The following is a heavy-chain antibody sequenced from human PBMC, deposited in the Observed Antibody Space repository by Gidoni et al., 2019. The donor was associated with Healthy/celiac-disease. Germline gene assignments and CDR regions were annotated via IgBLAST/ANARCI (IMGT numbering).Heavy chain of an antibody. J-gene: IGHJ6*02. CDR1: GGSFSGYY. D-gene: IGHD2-21*02. CDR2: INHSGST. V-gene: IGHV4-34*01. CDR3: ARESCGGDCYSLDSYYGMDV. Sequence: QVQLQQWGAGLLKPSETLSLTCAVYGGSFSGYYWSWIRQPPGKGLEWIGEINHSGSTNYNPSLKSRVTISVDTSKNQFSLKLSSVTAADTAVYYCARESCGGDCYSLDSYYGMDVWGQGTTVTVSS.